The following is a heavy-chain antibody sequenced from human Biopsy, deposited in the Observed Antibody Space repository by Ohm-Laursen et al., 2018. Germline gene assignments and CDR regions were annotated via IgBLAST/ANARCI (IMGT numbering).Heavy chain of an antibody. D-gene: IGHD1-7*01. CDR2: IFYDGSNT. CDR1: GFTFNNYG. CDR3: VRDGNYRLDQ. J-gene: IGHJ4*02. V-gene: IGHV3-33*08. Sequence: SLRLSCTASGFTFNNYGMQWVRQAPGKGLEWVAFIFYDGSNTYYADSVKGRFTISRDNEKNTLDLQMNGLTVEDTAVYYCVRDGNYRLDQWGQGTLATVSS.